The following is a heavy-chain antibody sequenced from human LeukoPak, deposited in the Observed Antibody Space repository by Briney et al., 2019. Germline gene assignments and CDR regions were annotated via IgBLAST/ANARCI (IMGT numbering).Heavy chain of an antibody. D-gene: IGHD5-18*01. CDR1: GGSFSGYY. J-gene: IGHJ4*02. CDR3: ASGYSYGPSFDY. Sequence: PSETLSLTCAVYGGSFSGYYWSWIRQPPGKGLEWIGEINHSGSTNYNPSLKSRVTIPVDTSKNQFSLRLSSVTAADTAVYYCASGYSYGPSFDYWGQGTLVTVSS. CDR2: INHSGST. V-gene: IGHV4-34*01.